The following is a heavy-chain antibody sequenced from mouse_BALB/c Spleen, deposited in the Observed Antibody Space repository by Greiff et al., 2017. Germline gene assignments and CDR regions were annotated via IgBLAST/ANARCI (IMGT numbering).Heavy chain of an antibody. CDR2: IYPGGGYT. J-gene: IGHJ4*01. Sequence: QVQLKESGAELVRPGTSVKISCKASGYTFTNYWLGWVKQRPGHGLEWIGDIYPGGGYTNYNEKFKGKATLTADTSSSTAYMQLSSLTSEDSAVYFCAEGGDGYYDYYAMDYWGQGTSVTVSS. CDR1: GYTFTNYW. V-gene: IGHV1-63*02. CDR3: AEGGDGYYDYYAMDY. D-gene: IGHD2-3*01.